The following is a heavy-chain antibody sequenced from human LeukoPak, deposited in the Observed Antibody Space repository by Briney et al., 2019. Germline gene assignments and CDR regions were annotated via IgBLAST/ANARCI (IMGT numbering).Heavy chain of an antibody. V-gene: IGHV3-53*01. D-gene: IGHD3-9*01. CDR3: AKDPTSVGGRHDWLLDS. CDR2: IYSGGST. CDR1: GFAFSLYN. Sequence: GGSLRLSCAASGFAFSLYNMNWVRQAPGKGLEWVSVIYSGGSTYYADSVKGRFTISRDNSKNTLYLQMNYLRAEDTAVYYCAKDPTSVGGRHDWLLDSWGQGTLVTVSS. J-gene: IGHJ5*02.